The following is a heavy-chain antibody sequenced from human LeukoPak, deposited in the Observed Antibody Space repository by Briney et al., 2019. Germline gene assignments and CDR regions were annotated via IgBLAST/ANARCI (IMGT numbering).Heavy chain of an antibody. J-gene: IGHJ4*02. D-gene: IGHD6-13*01. V-gene: IGHV4-34*01. CDR3: ARGRGIAAAGPPFDY. CDR1: GVSFSGYY. Sequence: KPSETLSLTCAVYGVSFSGYYWSWLRQPPGKGREWVGEINHSGSTNYNPSLKSRVTISVDTSKNQFSLKLSSVTAADTAVYYCARGRGIAAAGPPFDYWGQGTLVTVSS. CDR2: INHSGST.